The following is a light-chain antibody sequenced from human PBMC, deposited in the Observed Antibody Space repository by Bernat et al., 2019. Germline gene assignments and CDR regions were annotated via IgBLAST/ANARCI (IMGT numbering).Light chain of an antibody. CDR1: SSDVGAYNY. CDR2: DVS. Sequence: QSALTQPASVSGSPGQSITLSCTGTSSDVGAYNYVSWYQQHPGRAPKLMIFDVSNRPSGVSDRFPGSKSGNTASLTISGLRPEDEADYYCSSVSTTSTPVVFGGGTKLTVL. J-gene: IGLJ3*02. CDR3: SSVSTTSTPVV. V-gene: IGLV2-14*03.